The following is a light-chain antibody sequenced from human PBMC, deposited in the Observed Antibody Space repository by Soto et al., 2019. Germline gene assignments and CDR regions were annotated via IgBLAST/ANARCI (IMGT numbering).Light chain of an antibody. CDR1: QSVSSSY. J-gene: IGKJ1*01. CDR2: GAS. CDR3: QQYGSSPT. V-gene: IGKV3-20*01. Sequence: VMTQSPATLSVSPGERATLSCGASQSVSSSYLACYQQKPVQAPRLLIYGASSRATGIPDRFSGSGSGTDFTLTISRLEPEDFAVYYCQQYGSSPTFGQGTKVDIK.